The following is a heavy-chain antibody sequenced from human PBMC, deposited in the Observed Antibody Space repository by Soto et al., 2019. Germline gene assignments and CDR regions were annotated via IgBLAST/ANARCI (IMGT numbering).Heavy chain of an antibody. CDR3: ARAMDYDFWSGIPRYGMDV. CDR1: GFTFSSYA. J-gene: IGHJ6*02. D-gene: IGHD3-3*01. CDR2: ISYDRSNK. V-gene: IGHV3-30-3*01. Sequence: LRLSCAASGFTFSSYAMHWVRQAPGKGPEWVAVISYDRSNKYYADSVKGRFTISRDNSKNTLYLQMNSLRAEDTAVYYCARAMDYDFWSGIPRYGMDVWGQGTTVTVSS.